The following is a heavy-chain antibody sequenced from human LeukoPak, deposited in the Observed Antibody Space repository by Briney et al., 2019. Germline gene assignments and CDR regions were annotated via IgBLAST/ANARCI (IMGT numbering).Heavy chain of an antibody. CDR3: ARADSNNYKFLDY. J-gene: IGHJ4*02. D-gene: IGHD4-11*01. Sequence: GGSLRLSCEASNFTFSDYPMNWVRQAPGRGLEWVSYINGDGTSIYYADSLKGRFTISRDNAKCSVYLQMTSLGVEDTAVYFCARADSNNYKFLDYRGPGTLVTVSS. V-gene: IGHV3-48*01. CDR2: INGDGTSI. CDR1: NFTFSDYP.